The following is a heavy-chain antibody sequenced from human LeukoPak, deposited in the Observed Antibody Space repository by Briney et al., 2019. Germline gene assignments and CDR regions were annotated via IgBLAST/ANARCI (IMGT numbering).Heavy chain of an antibody. J-gene: IGHJ5*02. CDR1: GGSVSSGSYY. Sequence: SETLSLTCTVSGGSVSSGSYYWRWIRQPPGKGLEWIGYIYYSGSTNYNPSLKSRVTISVDTSKNQFSLKLSSVTAAATAVYYCARDDRIYGSFDPWGQGTLVTVSS. CDR3: ARDDRIYGSFDP. CDR2: IYYSGST. V-gene: IGHV4-61*01. D-gene: IGHD2-15*01.